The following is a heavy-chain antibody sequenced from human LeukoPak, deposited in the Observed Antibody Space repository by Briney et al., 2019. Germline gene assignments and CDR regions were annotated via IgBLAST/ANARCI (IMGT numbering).Heavy chain of an antibody. CDR1: GFTFSDFT. D-gene: IGHD3-9*01. V-gene: IGHV3-48*02. CDR2: IRNGGDAM. Sequence: GGSLRLSCAASGFTFSDFTMNWVRQAPGKGLEWLSYIRNGGDAMSYADSVKGRFTVSRDNVKSSLYLQMNSLRDEDTAVYYCVREYYDIFNWGQGTLVPVSS. CDR3: VREYYDIFN. J-gene: IGHJ4*02.